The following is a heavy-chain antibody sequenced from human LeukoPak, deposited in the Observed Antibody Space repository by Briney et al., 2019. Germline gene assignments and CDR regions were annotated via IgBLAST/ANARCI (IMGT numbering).Heavy chain of an antibody. Sequence: GGSLRLSCAASGFTFSSYSMNWVRQAPGKGLEWVSSISSSSSYIYYADSVKGRFTISRDNAKNSLYLQMNSLRAEDTAVYYCARDRNIVVVPAAIYYMDVWGKGTTVTVSS. V-gene: IGHV3-21*01. J-gene: IGHJ6*03. CDR3: ARDRNIVVVPAAIYYMDV. CDR1: GFTFSSYS. CDR2: ISSSSSYI. D-gene: IGHD2-2*02.